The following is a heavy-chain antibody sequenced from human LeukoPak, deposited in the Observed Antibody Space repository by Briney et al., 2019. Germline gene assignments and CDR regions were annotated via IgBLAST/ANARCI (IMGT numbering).Heavy chain of an antibody. J-gene: IGHJ5*02. CDR2: INHSGST. V-gene: IGHV4-34*01. D-gene: IGHD3-10*01. CDR1: GGSFSGYY. CDR3: ARALGNYYGSGSYMLNWFDP. Sequence: SETLSLTCAVYGGSFSGYYWSWIRQPPGKGLEWIGEINHSGSTNYNPSLKSRVTISVDTSKNQFSLKLSSVTAADTAVYYCARALGNYYGSGSYMLNWFDPWGQGTLVTVSS.